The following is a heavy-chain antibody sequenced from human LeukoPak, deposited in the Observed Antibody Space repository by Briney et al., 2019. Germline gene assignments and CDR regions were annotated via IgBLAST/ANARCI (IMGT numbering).Heavy chain of an antibody. CDR1: GFTFSSYE. Sequence: PGGSLRLSCAASGFTFSSYEMNWVRQAPGKGLEWVSYISSSGSAIYYADSVKGRFTISRDNAKNSLYLQMNSLRAEDTAVYHCARVWLRSIGVHPWGQGTLVTVSS. J-gene: IGHJ5*02. V-gene: IGHV3-48*03. CDR2: ISSSGSAI. CDR3: ARVWLRSIGVHP. D-gene: IGHD3-10*01.